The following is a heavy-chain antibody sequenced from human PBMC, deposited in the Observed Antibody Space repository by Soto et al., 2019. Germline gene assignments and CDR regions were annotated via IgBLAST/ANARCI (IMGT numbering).Heavy chain of an antibody. CDR1: GFTISSYW. CDR3: TRRLSVVGTSSFDY. D-gene: IGHD2-15*01. V-gene: IGHV3-74*01. CDR2: INTDGSST. Sequence: EVQLVESGGGLVQPGGSVRLSCAASGFTISSYWMHWVRQAPGKGLVWVSRINTDGSSTSYADSVKGRFTTSRDNAKNTLYLQMNSLRAQDTAVYYCTRRLSVVGTSSFDYWGQGTLVTVSS. J-gene: IGHJ4*02.